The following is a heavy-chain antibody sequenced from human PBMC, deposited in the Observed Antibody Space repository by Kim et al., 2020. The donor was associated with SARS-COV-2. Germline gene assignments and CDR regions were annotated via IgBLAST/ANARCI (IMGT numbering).Heavy chain of an antibody. V-gene: IGHV3-48*04. J-gene: IGHJ4*02. CDR3: ARSEAGNPPGD. CDR2: I. D-gene: IGHD3-10*01. Sequence: IYYADSVKGRFTISRDNAKNSLYLQMNSLRAEDTAVYYCARSEAGNPPGDWGQGTLVTVSS.